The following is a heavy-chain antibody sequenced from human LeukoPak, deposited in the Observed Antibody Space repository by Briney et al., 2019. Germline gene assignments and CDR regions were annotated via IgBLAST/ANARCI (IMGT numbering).Heavy chain of an antibody. D-gene: IGHD2-8*01. CDR2: VYYSGST. CDR3: ARASFNVVFGNWFDP. Sequence: SETLSLTCTVSSGSIRSSSNYWGWLRQAPGTGLEWVGNVYYSGSTFYNPSLKSRVTISVDTSKNQFSLKLRSVTAADTAIYYCARASFNVVFGNWFDPWGQGTLVTVSS. V-gene: IGHV4-39*01. CDR1: SGSIRSSSNY. J-gene: IGHJ5*02.